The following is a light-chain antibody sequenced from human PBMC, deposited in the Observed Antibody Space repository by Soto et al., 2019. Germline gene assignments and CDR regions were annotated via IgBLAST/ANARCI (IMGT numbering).Light chain of an antibody. CDR3: QSSDSSLSGPVV. J-gene: IGLJ2*01. CDR1: SSNIGAGYD. CDR2: GNS. V-gene: IGLV1-40*01. Sequence: QSVLTQPPSVSGAPGQRVTISCTGSSSNIGAGYDVHWYQQLPGTAPKLLIYGNSNRPSGVPDRFSGSKSGTSASLAITGVQEEDEADYYYQSSDSSLSGPVVFGGGTKLTVL.